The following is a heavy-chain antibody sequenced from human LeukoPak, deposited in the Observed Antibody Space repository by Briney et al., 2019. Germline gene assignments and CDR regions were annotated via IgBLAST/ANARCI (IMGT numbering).Heavy chain of an antibody. V-gene: IGHV3-23*01. D-gene: IGHD1-7*01. CDR2: ISSSGGST. J-gene: IGHJ4*02. Sequence: GGSLRLSCAASGFTFSTSAMSWVRQAPGKGLEWVSAISSSGGSTYYVDSVRGRFTISRDNSKNTLFLLMNSLRAEDTAVYSCAKDLPPGTVGFGYWGQGTLVTVSS. CDR3: AKDLPPGTVGFGY. CDR1: GFTFSTSA.